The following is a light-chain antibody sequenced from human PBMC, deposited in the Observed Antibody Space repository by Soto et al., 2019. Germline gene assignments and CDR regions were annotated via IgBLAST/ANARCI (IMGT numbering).Light chain of an antibody. CDR1: QDINNY. J-gene: IGKJ4*01. CDR3: QQYDNVPLT. V-gene: IGKV1-33*01. Sequence: DIQMTQSPASLSASVGDRVTITCQASQDINNYLNWYQQKSGKAPKLLIYDASNLEPGVPSRFSGSGSGTHFTFTISSLQPEDVATYYCQQYDNVPLTFGGGTKVEIK. CDR2: DAS.